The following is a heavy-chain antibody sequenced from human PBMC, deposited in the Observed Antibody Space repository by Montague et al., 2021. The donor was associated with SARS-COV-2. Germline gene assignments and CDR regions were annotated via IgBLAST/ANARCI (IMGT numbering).Heavy chain of an antibody. CDR2: IYNSGTT. Sequence: TLSLTCAVYGGSFSGYYWNWIRQHPGKGLEWIGYIYNSGTTSYSPSLRSRVTISLDTSKNLFSLKVRSVSAADTAVYYCARTVVYSGFDYSWFDPWGQGTLVTVSS. D-gene: IGHD5-12*01. CDR3: ARTVVYSGFDYSWFDP. J-gene: IGHJ5*02. V-gene: IGHV4-31*11. CDR1: GGSFSGYY.